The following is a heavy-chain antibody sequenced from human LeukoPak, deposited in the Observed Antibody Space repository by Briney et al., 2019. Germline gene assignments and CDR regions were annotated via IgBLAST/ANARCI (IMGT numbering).Heavy chain of an antibody. CDR3: ARIMTTVTTLDY. V-gene: IGHV3-48*03. J-gene: IGHJ4*02. CDR2: ISSSGSTT. D-gene: IGHD4-17*01. Sequence: SCKASGYTFTSYYMHWVRQAPGKGLEWVSYISSSGSTTYYADSVKGRFTISRDNAKNSLYLHMNSLRAEDTAVYYCARIMTTVTTLDYWGQGTPVTVSS. CDR1: GYTFTSYY.